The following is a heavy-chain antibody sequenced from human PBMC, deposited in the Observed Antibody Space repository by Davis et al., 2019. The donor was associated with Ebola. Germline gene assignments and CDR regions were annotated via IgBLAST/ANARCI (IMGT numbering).Heavy chain of an antibody. V-gene: IGHV1-2*02. CDR2: SHPNGAAT. J-gene: IGHJ3*02. CDR3: ARDHPGPQTLDI. Sequence: ASVKVSCKTSGYTFTDYYIHWMRQAPGQGLEWMGWSHPNGAATKYAQKFQGRVTMTRDRSISTAYMELSSLTHEDTAVYYCARDHPGPQTLDIWGQGTVITVSS. D-gene: IGHD4-23*01. CDR1: GYTFTDYY.